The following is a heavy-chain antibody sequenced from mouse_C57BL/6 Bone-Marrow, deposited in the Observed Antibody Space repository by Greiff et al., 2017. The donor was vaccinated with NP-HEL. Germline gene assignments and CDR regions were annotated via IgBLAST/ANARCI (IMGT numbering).Heavy chain of an antibody. CDR3: ARRGLLQYFDV. J-gene: IGHJ1*03. Sequence: EVKLQESGGDLVKPGGSLKLSCAASGFTFSSYGMSWVRQTPDKRLEWVATISSGGSYTYYPDSVKGRFTISRDNAKNTLYLQMSSLKSEDTAMYYCARRGLLQYFDVWGTGTTVTVSS. CDR2: ISSGGSYT. D-gene: IGHD2-3*01. V-gene: IGHV5-6*02. CDR1: GFTFSSYG.